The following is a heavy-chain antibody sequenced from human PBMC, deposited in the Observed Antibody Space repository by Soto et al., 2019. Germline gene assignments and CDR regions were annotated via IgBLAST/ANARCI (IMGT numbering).Heavy chain of an antibody. D-gene: IGHD3-10*01. CDR2: ISYDGINK. Sequence: QVQLVESGGGVVQPGRSLRLSCAASGFTFSTYGMHWARQAPGEGLEWVAVISYDGINKYYVDSVKGRFTISRDNSKNTLYLQMNSLRGEDTAVYYCARDQTSGSGSYWDYWGQRTLVTVSS. CDR1: GFTFSTYG. J-gene: IGHJ4*02. V-gene: IGHV3-30*03. CDR3: ARDQTSGSGSYWDY.